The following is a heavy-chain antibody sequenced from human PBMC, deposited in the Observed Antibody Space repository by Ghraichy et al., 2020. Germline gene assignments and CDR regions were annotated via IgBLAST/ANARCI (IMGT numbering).Heavy chain of an antibody. J-gene: IGHJ4*02. Sequence: ASVKVSCKASGYTFTAYYMHWVRLAPGQGLEWMGRINPNSGGTNSAQKYQDRVTMTRDASISTAYMELSRLRSDDTAVYYCARIGSNLNFDYWGQGTLVTVSS. D-gene: IGHD4-23*01. CDR3: ARIGSNLNFDY. CDR1: GYTFTAYY. CDR2: INPNSGGT. V-gene: IGHV1-2*06.